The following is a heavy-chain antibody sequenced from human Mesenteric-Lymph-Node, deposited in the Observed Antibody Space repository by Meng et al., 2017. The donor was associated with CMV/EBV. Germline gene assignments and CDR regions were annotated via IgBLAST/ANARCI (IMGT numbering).Heavy chain of an antibody. CDR2: IYHSGST. CDR1: GGSISSSNW. CDR3: ARDLRVGGYISNYYYYGMDV. Sequence: SETLSLTCAVSGGSISSSNWWSWVRQPPGKGLEWIGEIYHSGSTNHNPSLKSRVTISVDKSKNQFSLKLSSVTAADTAVYYCARDLRVGGYISNYYYYGMDVWGQGTTVTVSS. D-gene: IGHD3-22*01. V-gene: IGHV4-4*02. J-gene: IGHJ6*02.